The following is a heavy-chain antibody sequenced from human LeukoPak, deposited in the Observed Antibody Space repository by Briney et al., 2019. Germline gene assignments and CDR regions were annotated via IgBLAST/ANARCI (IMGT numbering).Heavy chain of an antibody. Sequence: GGSLRLSCAASGFTFSSYAMHWVRQAPGKGLEWVAVISYDGSNKYYADSVKGRFTISRDNSKNTLYLQMNSLRAEDTAVYYCAREGCSGGSCQIDYWGQGTLVTVSS. CDR1: GFTFSSYA. CDR3: AREGCSGGSCQIDY. CDR2: ISYDGSNK. D-gene: IGHD2-15*01. V-gene: IGHV3-30*01. J-gene: IGHJ4*02.